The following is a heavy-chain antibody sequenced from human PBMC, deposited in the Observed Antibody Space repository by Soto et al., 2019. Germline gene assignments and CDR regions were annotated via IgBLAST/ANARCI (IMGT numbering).Heavy chain of an antibody. V-gene: IGHV4-31*03. CDR2: IYSTVST. CDR1: GGSISSGSYY. D-gene: IGHD3-22*01. Sequence: QVQLQESGPGLVKPSQTLSLTCTVSGGSISSGSYYWSWIRQHPGKGLEWIGYIYSTVSTNYIPSLKSRLSISVDMSASQFSLKLSSVTVADTAVYYCARSDSSGKTRYYFDHWGQGTLVTVSS. J-gene: IGHJ4*02. CDR3: ARSDSSGKTRYYFDH.